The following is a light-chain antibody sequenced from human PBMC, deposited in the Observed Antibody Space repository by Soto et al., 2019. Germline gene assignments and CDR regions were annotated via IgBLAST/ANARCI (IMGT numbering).Light chain of an antibody. V-gene: IGKV3-11*01. Sequence: ETVLTQSPATLSLSPGGRATLSCRASQNVGRYLAWYQQKPGQAPRLLIYDVSNRATGIPARFSGSGSGTDFTLTISSLQSEDFAVYYCQQYNNWPPITFGQGTRLEIK. CDR3: QQYNNWPPIT. CDR2: DVS. CDR1: QNVGRY. J-gene: IGKJ5*01.